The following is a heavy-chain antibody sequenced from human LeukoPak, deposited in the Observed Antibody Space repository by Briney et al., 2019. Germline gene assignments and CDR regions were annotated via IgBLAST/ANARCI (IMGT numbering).Heavy chain of an antibody. CDR1: GYTFSSNT. CDR3: ARGFIVVATSGTDFDY. Sequence: SVKVSCKASGYTFSSNTIIWVGQAPGQGLEGMGWISDYNGNTDYAQKFQGGVTMTTDTATSTAYMELSSLTSADTAVYYCARGFIVVATSGTDFDYWVQGTLVTVSS. V-gene: IGHV1-18*04. D-gene: IGHD2-15*01. J-gene: IGHJ4*02. CDR2: ISDYNGNT.